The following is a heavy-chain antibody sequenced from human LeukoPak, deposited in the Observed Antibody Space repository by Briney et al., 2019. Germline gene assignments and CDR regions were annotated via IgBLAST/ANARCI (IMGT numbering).Heavy chain of an antibody. J-gene: IGHJ4*02. CDR3: AKEAGYSGYDYPDY. V-gene: IGHV3-23*01. D-gene: IGHD5-12*01. CDR1: GFTFSSYA. Sequence: PGGSLRLSCADSGFTFSSYALSCVRQAPGKGLEWVSAISGSGYSTYYADSVKGRFTISRDNSKNTLYLQMNSLRAEDTAVYYCAKEAGYSGYDYPDYWGQGTLVTVSS. CDR2: ISGSGYST.